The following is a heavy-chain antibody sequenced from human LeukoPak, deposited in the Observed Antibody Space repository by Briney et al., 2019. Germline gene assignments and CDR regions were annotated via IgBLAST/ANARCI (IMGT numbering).Heavy chain of an antibody. V-gene: IGHV3-30*03. CDR3: ARGYSGTYRVDY. Sequence: GRSLRLSCAASGFTFSSYGMHWVRQAPGKGLEWVAAISYDGSKKYYADSVKGRFTISRGNAKNTMYLQMNSLRAEDTAVYYCARGYSGTYRVDYWGQGTLVTVSS. D-gene: IGHD1-26*01. CDR2: ISYDGSKK. CDR1: GFTFSSYG. J-gene: IGHJ4*02.